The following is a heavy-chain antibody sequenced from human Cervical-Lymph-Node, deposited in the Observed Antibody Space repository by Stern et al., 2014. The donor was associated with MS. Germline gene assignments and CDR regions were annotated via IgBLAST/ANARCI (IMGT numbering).Heavy chain of an antibody. V-gene: IGHV1-69*01. D-gene: IGHD6-19*01. CDR1: GGTFSSYA. J-gene: IGHJ6*02. Sequence: VHLVESGAEVKKPGSSVKVSCKASGGTFSSYAISWVRQAPGQGLEWMGGIIPIFGTANYAQKFQGRVTITADESTSTAYMELSSLRSEDTAVYYCARDCKAVAGTYYYYGMDVWGQGTTVTVSS. CDR3: ARDCKAVAGTYYYYGMDV. CDR2: IIPIFGTA.